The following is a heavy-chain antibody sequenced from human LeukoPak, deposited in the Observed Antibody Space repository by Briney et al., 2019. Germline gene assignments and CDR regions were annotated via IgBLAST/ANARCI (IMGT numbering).Heavy chain of an antibody. CDR2: INPNSGGT. J-gene: IGHJ4*02. D-gene: IGHD6-13*01. CDR3: ARVAAAGYYFDY. Sequence: ASVKVSCKASGYTFTSYGISWVRQAPGQGLEWMGWINPNSGGTNHAQKFQGRVTMTRDTSISTAYMELSRLRSDDTAVYYCARVAAAGYYFDYWGQGTLVTVSS. CDR1: GYTFTSYG. V-gene: IGHV1-2*02.